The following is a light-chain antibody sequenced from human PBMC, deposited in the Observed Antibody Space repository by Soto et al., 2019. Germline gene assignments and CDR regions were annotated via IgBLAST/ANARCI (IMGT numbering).Light chain of an antibody. J-gene: IGKJ1*01. CDR1: QSLLHSDGYIH. CDR3: MHSLQTPCT. Sequence: DIVMTQSPLSLPVTPGEPASISCRSSQSLLHSDGYIHLGWYLQKPGQSPQLLINLASNRASGVPDRFSDSGSGTYFTLKISRVEAEDVGVYYCMHSLQTPCTFGQGTKVEIK. CDR2: LAS. V-gene: IGKV2-28*01.